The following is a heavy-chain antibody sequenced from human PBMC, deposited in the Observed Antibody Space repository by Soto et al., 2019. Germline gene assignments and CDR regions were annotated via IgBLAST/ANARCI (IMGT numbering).Heavy chain of an antibody. CDR3: TTFGLRWGFDY. V-gene: IGHV3-15*01. CDR1: GFTFSHAW. CDR2: IKSRTDGGTT. J-gene: IGHJ4*02. Sequence: EVQLVESGGGLVKPGGSLRLSCAASGFTFSHAWMSWVRQAPGKGLEWVGRIKSRTDGGTTDYAAHVKGRFTISRDDSKNTLYLQMNGLKTEDTAVYYCTTFGLRWGFDYWGQGTLVTVSS. D-gene: IGHD4-17*01.